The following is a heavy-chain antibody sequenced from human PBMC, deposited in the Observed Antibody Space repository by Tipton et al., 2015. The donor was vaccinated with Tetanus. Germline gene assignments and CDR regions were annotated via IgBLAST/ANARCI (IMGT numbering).Heavy chain of an antibody. CDR2: TYYSGST. CDR3: ARDERYGDFAY. D-gene: IGHD4-17*01. V-gene: IGHV4-61*01. Sequence: TLSLTCTVSGASIGSISYYWSWIRQPPGKGLEWIGYTYYSGSTGYNPSLKSRVTISIDSSKNQFSLKLTSVTAADTAVYYRARDERYGDFAYWGQGALVTVSS. J-gene: IGHJ4*02. CDR1: GASIGSISYY.